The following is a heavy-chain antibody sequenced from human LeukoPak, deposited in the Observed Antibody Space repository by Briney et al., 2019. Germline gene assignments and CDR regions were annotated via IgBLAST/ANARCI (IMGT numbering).Heavy chain of an antibody. V-gene: IGHV4-59*08. Sequence: SETLSLTCTVSGGSISSYYWSWIRQPPGKGLEWIGYIYYSGSTSYNPSLKSRVTISVDTSKNQFSLKLSSVTAADTAVYFCARTDGKQLPPRFWGQGTLVTVSS. D-gene: IGHD5-18*01. CDR1: GGSISSYY. J-gene: IGHJ4*02. CDR3: ARTDGKQLPPRF. CDR2: IYYSGST.